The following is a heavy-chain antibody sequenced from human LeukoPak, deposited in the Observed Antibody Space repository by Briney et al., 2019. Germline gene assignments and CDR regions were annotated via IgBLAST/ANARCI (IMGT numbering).Heavy chain of an antibody. CDR2: INHSGGT. CDR1: GGSFRGYF. V-gene: IGHV4-34*01. D-gene: IGHD3-10*01. Sequence: SETLSLTCAVYGGSFRGYFWSWIRQPPGEGLEWIGEINHSGGTTYNPSLKSRVTISVDTSKNQFSLKLSSVTAADTAVYYCATDLWFGELLSVYWGQGTLVTVSS. CDR3: ATDLWFGELLSVY. J-gene: IGHJ4*02.